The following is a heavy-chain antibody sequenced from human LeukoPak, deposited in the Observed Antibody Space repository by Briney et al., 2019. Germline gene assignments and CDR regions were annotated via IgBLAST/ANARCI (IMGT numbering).Heavy chain of an antibody. Sequence: SETLSLTCTVSGGSISSYYWSWIRQPPGKGLEWIGYIYYSGSTYYNPSLKSRVTISVDTSKNQFSLKLSSVTAADTAVYYCARIVGATIFDYWGQGTLVTVSS. J-gene: IGHJ4*02. CDR2: IYYSGST. V-gene: IGHV4-59*12. CDR3: ARIVGATIFDY. D-gene: IGHD1-26*01. CDR1: GGSISSYY.